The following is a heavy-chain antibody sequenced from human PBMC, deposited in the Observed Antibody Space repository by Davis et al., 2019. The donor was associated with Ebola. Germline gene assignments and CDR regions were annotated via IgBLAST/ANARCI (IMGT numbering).Heavy chain of an antibody. D-gene: IGHD1-1*01. CDR1: GGSFSGYY. J-gene: IGHJ4*02. V-gene: IGHV4-34*01. CDR3: AIDSRSTTSGAY. CDR2: INHSGST. Sequence: SETLSLTCAVYGGSFSGYYWSWIRQPPGKGLEWIGEINHSGSTNYNPSLKSRLTISVDTSKNRFSLKLTSVTAEDTAVFYCAIDSRSTTSGAYWGQGTLVTVSS.